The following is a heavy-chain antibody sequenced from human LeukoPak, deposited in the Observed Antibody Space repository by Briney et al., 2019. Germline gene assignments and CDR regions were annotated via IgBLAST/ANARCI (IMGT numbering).Heavy chain of an antibody. Sequence: GGSLRLSCAASGFTVSSNYMSWVRKAPGKGLEGVSVIYSGGSTYYADSVKGRFTISRDNSKNTLYLQMNSLRAEDTAVYYCARGRYYDSSGSRRYFDYWGQGTLVTVSS. CDR1: GFTVSSNY. J-gene: IGHJ4*02. V-gene: IGHV3-66*02. CDR2: IYSGGST. D-gene: IGHD3-22*01. CDR3: ARGRYYDSSGSRRYFDY.